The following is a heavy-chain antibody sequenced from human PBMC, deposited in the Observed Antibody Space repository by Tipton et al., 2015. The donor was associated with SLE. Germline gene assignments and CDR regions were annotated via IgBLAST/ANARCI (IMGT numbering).Heavy chain of an antibody. Sequence: SLRLSCAASGFSFNDYGIHWVRQAPGKGLEWVSGISWNSDNIGYADSVRGRFTITRDNAKNSLFLQMNSLRSEDTALYFCARDEIPYTWPQASGYYYYGMDVWGQGTTVTVSS. V-gene: IGHV3-9*01. D-gene: IGHD1-14*01. CDR2: ISWNSDNI. CDR3: ARDEIPYTWPQASGYYYYGMDV. CDR1: GFSFNDYG. J-gene: IGHJ6*02.